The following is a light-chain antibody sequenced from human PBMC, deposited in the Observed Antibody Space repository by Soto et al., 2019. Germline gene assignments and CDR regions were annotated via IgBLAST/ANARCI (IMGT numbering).Light chain of an antibody. J-gene: IGKJ3*01. Sequence: DIQLTQSPSFLSASVGDRVTITCRASQGISSYLAWYQQKPGKAPKLLIYAASTLQSGVPSRLSGSGSGTEFTLTISSLQPEDFATYYCQQLNSYPRTFGPGTKVDIK. CDR3: QQLNSYPRT. CDR2: AAS. V-gene: IGKV1-9*01. CDR1: QGISSY.